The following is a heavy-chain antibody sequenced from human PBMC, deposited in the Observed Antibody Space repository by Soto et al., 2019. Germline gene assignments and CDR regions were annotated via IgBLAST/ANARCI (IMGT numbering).Heavy chain of an antibody. CDR3: ARQRGGYQYSFDS. J-gene: IGHJ4*02. Sequence: PSETLSLTCTVSGGSISSYYWSWIRQPPGKGLEWIGYIYYSGSTNYNPSLKSRVTISVDTSKNQFSLKLSSVTAADTAVYYCARQRGGYQYSFDSWGQGTLVTVSS. V-gene: IGHV4-59*08. D-gene: IGHD3-22*01. CDR2: IYYSGST. CDR1: GGSISSYY.